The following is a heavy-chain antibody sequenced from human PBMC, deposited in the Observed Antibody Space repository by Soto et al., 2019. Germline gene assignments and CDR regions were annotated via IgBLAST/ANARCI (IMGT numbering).Heavy chain of an antibody. D-gene: IGHD6-19*01. Sequence: QLQLQESGPGLVKPSETLSLTCTVSGGSISSSSYYWGWIRQPPGKGLEWIGSIYYSGSTYYNPSLKSRVTISVDTSKNQFSLKLSSVTAADTAVYYCAGKYSSGWYSFDYWGQGTLVTVSS. CDR2: IYYSGST. J-gene: IGHJ4*02. CDR1: GGSISSSSYY. V-gene: IGHV4-39*01. CDR3: AGKYSSGWYSFDY.